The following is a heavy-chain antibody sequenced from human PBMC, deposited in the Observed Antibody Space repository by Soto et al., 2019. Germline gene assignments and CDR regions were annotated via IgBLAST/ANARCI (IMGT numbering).Heavy chain of an antibody. V-gene: IGHV1-69*01. J-gene: IGHJ4*02. CDR2: IIPIFGTT. D-gene: IGHD3-3*01. CDR3: ARVFPDGWVEPGVVRGYLDT. CDR1: ADSFSSYG. Sequence: QVQLVQSGAEVKEPGSAVKVSCKAPADSFSSYGISWVRQAPGQGLEWMGGIIPIFGTTNYAEKFQGRVTITADESTNTDCMELSSLRSEDTALYYCARVFPDGWVEPGVVRGYLDTWGRGTLVTVSS.